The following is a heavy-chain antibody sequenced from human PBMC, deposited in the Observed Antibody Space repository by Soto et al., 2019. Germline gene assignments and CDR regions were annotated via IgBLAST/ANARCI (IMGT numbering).Heavy chain of an antibody. CDR1: GFTFDSYA. D-gene: IGHD6-13*01. V-gene: IGHV3-23*01. J-gene: IGHJ4*02. CDR2: LSGSGGIA. Sequence: EVQLLESGGGLVQPGGSLRLSCAASGFTFDSYAMSWVRQAPGKGLEWVSGLSGSGGIAYYADSVKGRFTISRDTSNNMVYLEMSSLRVEDTAIYYCAKDAKGASAPYFFDDWGQGIQVTVSS. CDR3: AKDAKGASAPYFFDD.